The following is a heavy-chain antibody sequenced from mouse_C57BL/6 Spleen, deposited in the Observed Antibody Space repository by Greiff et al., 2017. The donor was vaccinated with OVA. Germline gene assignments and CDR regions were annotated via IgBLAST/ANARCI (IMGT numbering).Heavy chain of an antibody. CDR1: GYTFTSYW. J-gene: IGHJ4*01. CDR2: IYPGSGST. CDR3: ARGGYYEGGYAMDY. D-gene: IGHD2-3*01. Sequence: QVQLQQPGAELVKPGASVKMSCKASGYTFTSYWITWVKQRPGQGLEWIGDIYPGSGSTTYNEKFKSKATLTVDTSSSTAYMQLSSLTSEDSAVYYCARGGYYEGGYAMDYWGQGTSVTVSS. V-gene: IGHV1-55*01.